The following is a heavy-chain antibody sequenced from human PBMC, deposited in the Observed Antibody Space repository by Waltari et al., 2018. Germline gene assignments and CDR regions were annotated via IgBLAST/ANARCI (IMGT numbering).Heavy chain of an antibody. J-gene: IGHJ3*02. D-gene: IGHD1-7*01. Sequence: QVQLQESGPGLVKPSETLSLTCAVPCYSISNGYLWASIRQPSGTVLEWSGLCLPHGGWIRQPPGKGLEWIGSIFHNGGTYYNPSLKSRVTMSVDTSRNQFSLKLTSVTATDTAVYYCARQHQLQNNVFEMWGQGTMVTVSS. CDR2: IFHNGGT. CDR3: ARQHQLQNNVFEM. CDR1: CYSISNGYLWASIRQPSGTVLEWSG. V-gene: IGHV4-38-2*01.